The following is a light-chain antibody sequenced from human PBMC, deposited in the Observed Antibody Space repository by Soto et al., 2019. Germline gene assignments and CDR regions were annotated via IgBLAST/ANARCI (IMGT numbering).Light chain of an antibody. CDR2: EVS. V-gene: IGLV2-14*01. Sequence: QSALTQPASVSGAPGQSITISCTGTSSDVGDYKYVSWYQKHPDRAPKALIYEVSNRPSNVSLRFSGSKSVTTAFLTISGLQADDEADNYCSSLISSSTIVFASGTKLTVL. CDR1: SSDVGDYKY. J-gene: IGLJ1*01. CDR3: SSLISSSTIV.